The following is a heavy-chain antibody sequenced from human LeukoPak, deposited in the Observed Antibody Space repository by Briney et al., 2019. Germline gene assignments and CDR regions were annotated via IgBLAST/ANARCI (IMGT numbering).Heavy chain of an antibody. V-gene: IGHV4-4*02. CDR2: VNLRGST. Sequence: PSGTLSLTCGVSGGSISNTNWWTWFRQPPGKGLEWIGEVNLRGSTNYNPSLKSRAAISVDKSENHISLKLTSVTAADTAVYYCAREGGPYRPLDYSGQGTLVTVAS. CDR1: GGSISNTNW. J-gene: IGHJ4*02. CDR3: AREGGPYRPLDY.